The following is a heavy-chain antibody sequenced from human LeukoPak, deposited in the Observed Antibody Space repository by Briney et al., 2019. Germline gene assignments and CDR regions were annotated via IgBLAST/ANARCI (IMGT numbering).Heavy chain of an antibody. CDR1: GYAFTIYG. CDR3: ARGIIGYYFDY. J-gene: IGHJ4*02. V-gene: IGHV1-18*01. Sequence: GASVKLSCKTSGYAFTIYGISWVRQAPGQGLEWMGLISAYGNTNYAQNIQGRVTMTTDTSTSTAYMELRSLRSDDTAVYYCARGIIGYYFDYWGQGTLVTVSS. CDR2: ISAYGNT. D-gene: IGHD2-15*01.